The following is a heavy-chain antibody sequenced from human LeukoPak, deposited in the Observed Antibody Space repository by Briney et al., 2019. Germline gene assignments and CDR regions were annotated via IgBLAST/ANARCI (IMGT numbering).Heavy chain of an antibody. V-gene: IGHV3-9*01. CDR3: AKGGIHRGYYYYYMDV. CDR1: GFTFDDYA. CDR2: ISWNSGSI. Sequence: GGSLRLSCAASGFTFDDYAMHWVRQAPGKGLEWVSGISWNSGSIGYADSVKGRFTISRDNAKNSLYLQMNSLRAEDTALYYCAKGGIHRGYYYYYMDVWGKGTTVTISS. D-gene: IGHD6-13*01. J-gene: IGHJ6*03.